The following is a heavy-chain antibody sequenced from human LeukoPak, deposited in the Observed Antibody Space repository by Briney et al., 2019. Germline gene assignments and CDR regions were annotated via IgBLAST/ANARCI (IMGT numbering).Heavy chain of an antibody. CDR1: GFTFDDYG. V-gene: IGHV3-20*04. Sequence: GGSLRLSCAASGFTFDDYGMSWVRQAPGKGLEWVSGINWNGGSTGYADSVKGRFTISRDNAKNSLYLQMNSLRAEDTAVYYCARAAWYSGSYLDYYYMDVRGKGTTVTVSS. CDR2: INWNGGST. J-gene: IGHJ6*03. D-gene: IGHD1-26*01. CDR3: ARAAWYSGSYLDYYYMDV.